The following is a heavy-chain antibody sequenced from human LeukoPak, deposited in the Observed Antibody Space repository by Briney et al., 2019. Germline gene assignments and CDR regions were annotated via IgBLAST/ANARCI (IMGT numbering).Heavy chain of an antibody. CDR2: IYYSGTT. CDR1: GGWFSGYY. CDR3: ARGVYIAAAQYGY. V-gene: IGHV4-59*01. D-gene: IGHD6-13*01. J-gene: IGHJ4*02. Sequence: SETLSLTCAVYGGWFSGYYWRWIRQRPGKGLEWIGYIYYSGTTNYNPSLKSRVTISVDTSKNQFSLKLSSVTAADTAVYYCARGVYIAAAQYGYWGQGTLVTVSS.